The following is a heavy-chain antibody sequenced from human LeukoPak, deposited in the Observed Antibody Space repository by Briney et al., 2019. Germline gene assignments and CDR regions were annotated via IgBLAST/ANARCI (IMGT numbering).Heavy chain of an antibody. CDR1: GYTFTSYD. V-gene: IGHV1-8*01. CDR3: ARACSSTSCYGTDAFDI. Sequence: GASVKVSCKASGYTFTSYDINWVRQATGQGLEWMGWMNPNSGNTGYAQKLQGRVTMTTDTSTSTAYMELRSLRSDDTAVYYCARACSSTSCYGTDAFDIWGQGTMVTVSS. D-gene: IGHD2-2*01. J-gene: IGHJ3*02. CDR2: MNPNSGNT.